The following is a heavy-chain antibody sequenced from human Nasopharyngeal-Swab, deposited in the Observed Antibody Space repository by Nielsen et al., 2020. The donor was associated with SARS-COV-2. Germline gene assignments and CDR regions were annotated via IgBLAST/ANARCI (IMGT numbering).Heavy chain of an antibody. Sequence: GESLKISCKGSGYSFTSYWIGWVRQMPGKGLEWLGIIYPGDSDTRHSPSFQGQVTISADKSISTAYLQWSSLKASDTAMYYCARSKGAQYSSGWYYYYYYMDVWGKGTTVTVSS. J-gene: IGHJ6*03. CDR1: GYSFTSYW. CDR3: ARSKGAQYSSGWYYYYYYMDV. V-gene: IGHV5-51*01. CDR2: IYPGDSDT. D-gene: IGHD6-19*01.